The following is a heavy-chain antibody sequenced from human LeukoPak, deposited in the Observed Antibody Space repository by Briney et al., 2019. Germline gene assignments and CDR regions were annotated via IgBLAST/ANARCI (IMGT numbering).Heavy chain of an antibody. V-gene: IGHV3-13*01. CDR3: ARDPSGRGMDV. CDR1: GFTFSNYD. Sequence: PGGSLRLSCAASGFTFSNYDMQWVRQTIGKGLEWVSAIGVAGDTHYADSVKGRFTASREDAKNSLYLQMNSLRAGDTAVYYCARDPSGRGMDVWGQGTTVTVSS. D-gene: IGHD6-19*01. CDR2: IGVAGDT. J-gene: IGHJ6*02.